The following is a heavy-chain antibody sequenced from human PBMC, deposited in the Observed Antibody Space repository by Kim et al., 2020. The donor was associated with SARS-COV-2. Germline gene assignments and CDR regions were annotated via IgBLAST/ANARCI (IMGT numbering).Heavy chain of an antibody. CDR2: IIPILGIA. V-gene: IGHV1-69*04. CDR3: ARAGRPGSDFCKN. Sequence: SVKVSCKASGGTFSSYAISWVRQAPGQGLEWMGRIIPILGIANYAQKFQGRVTITADKSTSTAYMELSSLRSEDTAVYYCARAGRPGSDFCKNWGQGTLVTVSS. J-gene: IGHJ4*02. CDR1: GGTFSSYA. D-gene: IGHD3-3*01.